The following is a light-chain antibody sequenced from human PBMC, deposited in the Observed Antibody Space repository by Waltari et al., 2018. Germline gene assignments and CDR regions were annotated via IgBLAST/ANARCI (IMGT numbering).Light chain of an antibody. V-gene: IGLV1-44*01. CDR3: ATWDDSLLGGRWV. Sequence: QSVLTQPPSASAPPGHRVTISCSGSDSNIGNNVVNWYQQFPGTAPKLLIYRNDRCPSGCPSRFAGSKSGTSGSLAISGLQSEDEADYYCATWDDSLLGGRWVFGGGTKLTVL. CDR1: DSNIGNNV. CDR2: RND. J-gene: IGLJ3*02.